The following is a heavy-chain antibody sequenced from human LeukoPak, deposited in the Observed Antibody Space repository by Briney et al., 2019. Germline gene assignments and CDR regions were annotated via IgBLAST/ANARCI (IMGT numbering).Heavy chain of an antibody. Sequence: PGGSLRLSRAASGFTVSSNYMSWVRQAPGKGLEWVSVIYSGGSTYYADSVKGRFTISRDNSKNTLYLQMNSLRAEDTAVYYCARGLGYCSSTSCYTGGFFDPWGQGTLVTVSS. CDR1: GFTVSSNY. D-gene: IGHD2-2*02. J-gene: IGHJ5*02. CDR2: IYSGGST. V-gene: IGHV3-66*02. CDR3: ARGLGYCSSTSCYTGGFFDP.